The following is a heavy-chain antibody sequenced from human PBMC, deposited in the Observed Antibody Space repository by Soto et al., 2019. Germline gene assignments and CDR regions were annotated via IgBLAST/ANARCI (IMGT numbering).Heavy chain of an antibody. Sequence: QVPLVQSGAEVKKPGASVKVSCKASGYTFTSYGISWVRQAPGQGLEWMGWISAYNGNTNYAQKLQGRVTMTTDTSTSTSYMELRSLRSDDTAVYYCARDFYDFWSGFSFVENYYYYMDVWGKGTTVTVSS. CDR2: ISAYNGNT. CDR3: ARDFYDFWSGFSFVENYYYYMDV. J-gene: IGHJ6*03. D-gene: IGHD3-3*01. V-gene: IGHV1-18*01. CDR1: GYTFTSYG.